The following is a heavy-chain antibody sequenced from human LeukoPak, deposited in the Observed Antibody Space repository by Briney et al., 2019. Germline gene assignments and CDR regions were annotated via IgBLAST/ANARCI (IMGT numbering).Heavy chain of an antibody. D-gene: IGHD2-21*02. CDR3: AKSDGYGLIDC. V-gene: IGHV4-61*02. Sequence: SETLSLTCSVSGASISSSNYYWSWIWQPAGKGLEWIVRMYTSESTNYQPSLKSPFTISVDTSKNQFSLKLNSVTAADTAMYYCAKSDGYGLIDCLGQGSLVTVSS. CDR1: GASISSSNYY. J-gene: IGHJ4*02. CDR2: MYTSEST.